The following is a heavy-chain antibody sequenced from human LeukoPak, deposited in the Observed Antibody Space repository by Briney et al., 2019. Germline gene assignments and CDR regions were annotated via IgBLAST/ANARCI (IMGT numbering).Heavy chain of an antibody. V-gene: IGHV4-39*07. CDR2: IYYSGST. Sequence: SETLSLTCTVSGGSISSSSYYWGWIRQPPGKGLEWIGSIYYSGSTYYNPSLKSRVTISVDTSKNQFSLKLSSVTAADTAVYYCARDNYLSYYWGQGTLVTVSS. J-gene: IGHJ4*02. D-gene: IGHD4-11*01. CDR3: ARDNYLSYY. CDR1: GGSISSSSYY.